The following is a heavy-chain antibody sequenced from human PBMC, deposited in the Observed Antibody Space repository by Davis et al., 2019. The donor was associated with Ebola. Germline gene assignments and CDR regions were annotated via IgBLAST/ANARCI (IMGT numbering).Heavy chain of an antibody. CDR3: AKVGYPGY. Sequence: SLMISCAASGFPFSSYGMHWVRQAPGKGLEWVAVISYDGSNKYYADSVKGRFTISRDNSKNTLYLQMNSLRAEDTAVYYCAKVGYPGYWGQGTLVTVSS. CDR2: ISYDGSNK. D-gene: IGHD2-15*01. J-gene: IGHJ4*02. CDR1: GFPFSSYG. V-gene: IGHV3-30*18.